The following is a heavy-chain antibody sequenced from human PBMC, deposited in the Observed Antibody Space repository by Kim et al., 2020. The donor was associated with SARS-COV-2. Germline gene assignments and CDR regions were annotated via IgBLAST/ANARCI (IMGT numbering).Heavy chain of an antibody. CDR2: ISWNSGSI. V-gene: IGHV3-9*01. Sequence: GGSLRLSCAASGFTFDDYAMHWVRQAPGKGLEWVSGISWNSGSIGYADSVKGRFTISRDNAKNSLYLQMNSLRAEDTALYYCAKFGAAAGFDYWGQGTLVTVSS. D-gene: IGHD6-13*01. CDR1: GFTFDDYA. CDR3: AKFGAAAGFDY. J-gene: IGHJ4*02.